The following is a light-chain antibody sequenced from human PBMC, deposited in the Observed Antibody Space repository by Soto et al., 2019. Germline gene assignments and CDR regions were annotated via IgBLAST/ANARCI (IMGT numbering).Light chain of an antibody. V-gene: IGKV1-27*01. CDR2: GAS. CDR1: QGISDY. CDR3: QKYNSAPKT. Sequence: DIPMTQSPSSLSASVGDRVTITCRASQGISDYLAWYQQKPGKVPKLLIYGASTLQSGVPSRFSGSGSGTDFTLTISSLQPEDVATYYCQKYNSAPKTFGQGTKVEIK. J-gene: IGKJ1*01.